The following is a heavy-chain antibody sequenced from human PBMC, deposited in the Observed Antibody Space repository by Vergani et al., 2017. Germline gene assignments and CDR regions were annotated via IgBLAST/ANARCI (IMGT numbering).Heavy chain of an antibody. CDR1: GFTFSSYA. CDR3: AKGNWNDVVFDC. D-gene: IGHD1-1*01. Sequence: EVQLLESGGGLVQPGGSLRLSCAASGFTFSSYAMSWVRQAPGKGLEWVSAISGSGGGTYYAESVKGRFTITRDNSKNTLYLQMNSLRAEDTAVYYCAKGNWNDVVFDCWGRGTLVAVSS. V-gene: IGHV3-23*01. J-gene: IGHJ4*02. CDR2: ISGSGGGT.